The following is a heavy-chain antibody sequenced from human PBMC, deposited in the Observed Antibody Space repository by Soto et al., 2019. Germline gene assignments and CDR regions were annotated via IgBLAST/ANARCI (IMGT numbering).Heavy chain of an antibody. V-gene: IGHV3-53*01. CDR1: GFSVRTNY. CDR3: ARAGVTPHFFDY. J-gene: IGHJ4*02. Sequence: GSLRLSCAASGFSVRTNYMSWVRQAPGKGLDWVSVFESGGSIYYADSVKGRFIISRDYAKNTVDLQMNSLRVEDTAVYYCARAGVTPHFFDYWGQGTLVTVSS. CDR2: FESGGSI. D-gene: IGHD3-3*02.